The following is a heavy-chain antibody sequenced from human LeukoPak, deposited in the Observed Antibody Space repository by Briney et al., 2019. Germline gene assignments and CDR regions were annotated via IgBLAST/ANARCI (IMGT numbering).Heavy chain of an antibody. J-gene: IGHJ2*01. CDR1: GGSISSGGYY. Sequence: PSETLSLTCTVSGGSISSGGYYWSWIRQHPGKGLEWIGYIYYSGSTYYNPSLKSRVTISVDTSKNQFSLKLSSVTAADTAVYYCASCSDNCYLRYFDLWGRGTLVTVSS. D-gene: IGHD2-21*02. CDR3: ASCSDNCYLRYFDL. CDR2: IYYSGST. V-gene: IGHV4-31*03.